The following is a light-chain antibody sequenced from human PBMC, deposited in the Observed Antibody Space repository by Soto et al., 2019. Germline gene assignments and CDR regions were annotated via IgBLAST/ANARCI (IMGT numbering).Light chain of an antibody. V-gene: IGKV1-39*01. CDR1: QSINNC. Sequence: DIQMTQSPSSLSASVGDRVTITCRASQSINNCLNWYQQRPGEAPKLLIYAASNLQSGVPSRFSGSGSGTHFTLTITSLQPEDFASYYCQQGFNTPHTFGPGTRVVIK. CDR3: QQGFNTPHT. J-gene: IGKJ3*01. CDR2: AAS.